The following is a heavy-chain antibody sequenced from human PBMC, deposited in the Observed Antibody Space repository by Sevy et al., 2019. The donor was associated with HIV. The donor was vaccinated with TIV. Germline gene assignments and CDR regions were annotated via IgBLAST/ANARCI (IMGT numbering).Heavy chain of an antibody. V-gene: IGHV1-18*01. Sequence: ASVKVSCKASGYTCSSYGISWVRRAPRQGLEWMGWISDYNGYTNYAHKFQGRVTMSTETSTRTAYMELRSLRSDDTAVYFCAREGYYYRSGTYRPPNYYGMDVWGQGTAVTVSS. CDR3: AREGYYYRSGTYRPPNYYGMDV. J-gene: IGHJ6*02. CDR2: ISDYNGYT. CDR1: GYTCSSYG. D-gene: IGHD3-10*01.